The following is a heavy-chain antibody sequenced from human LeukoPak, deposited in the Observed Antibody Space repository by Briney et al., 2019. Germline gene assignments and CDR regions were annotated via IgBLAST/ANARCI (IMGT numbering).Heavy chain of an antibody. D-gene: IGHD2-2*01. V-gene: IGHV1-8*01. CDR1: GYTFTSYD. J-gene: IGHJ6*02. CDR2: MNPNSGNT. CDR3: ARGKRNIIVVVPAAEYYYYYYYGMDV. Sequence: ASVKVSCKASGYTFTSYDINWVRQATGQGLEWMGWMNPNSGNTGYAQKFQGRVTMTRNTSISTAYMELSSLRSEDTAVYYCARGKRNIIVVVPAAEYYYYYYYGMDVWGQGTTVTVSS.